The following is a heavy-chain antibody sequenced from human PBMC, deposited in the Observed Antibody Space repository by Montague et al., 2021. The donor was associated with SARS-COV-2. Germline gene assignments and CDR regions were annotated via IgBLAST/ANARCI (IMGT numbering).Heavy chain of an antibody. J-gene: IGHJ5*02. CDR2: IYTSGGA. V-gene: IGHV4-61*09. CDR1: GGSISSGSYY. Sequence: TLSLTCSVSGGSISSGSYYWSWIRQPAGKGLEWIGHIYTSGGANYNPSLNSRVTISVDTSKNQFSLNLTSVTAADTAVYYCARAALPGRKNWFDLWGLGALVSVSS. CDR3: ARAALPGRKNWFDL. D-gene: IGHD2-2*01.